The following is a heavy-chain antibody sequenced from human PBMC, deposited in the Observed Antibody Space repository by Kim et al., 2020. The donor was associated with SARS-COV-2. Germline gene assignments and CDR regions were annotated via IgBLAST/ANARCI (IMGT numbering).Heavy chain of an antibody. CDR2: INAGNGNT. CDR1: GYTFTSYA. Sequence: ASVKVSCKASGYTFTSYAMHWVRQAPGQRLEWMGWINAGNGNTKYSQKFQGRVTITRDTSASTAYMELSSLRSEDTAVYYCARTGRLGYCSSTSCYAWFDPWGQGTLVTVSS. D-gene: IGHD2-2*01. CDR3: ARTGRLGYCSSTSCYAWFDP. J-gene: IGHJ5*02. V-gene: IGHV1-3*01.